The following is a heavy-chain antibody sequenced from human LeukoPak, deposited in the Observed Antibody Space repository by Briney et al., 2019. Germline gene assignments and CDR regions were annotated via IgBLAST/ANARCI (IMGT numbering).Heavy chain of an antibody. CDR2: IYYSGTT. D-gene: IGHD1-14*01. V-gene: IGHV4-59*04. CDR3: ARHEWGITNAFDI. Sequence: SETLSLTCTVSGGSISSYYWSWIRQPPGKGLEWIGSIYYSGTTYYNPSLKSRVTISVDTSKKQFSLKLRSVTAADTAVYYCARHEWGITNAFDIWGQGTMVTVSS. CDR1: GGSISSYY. J-gene: IGHJ3*02.